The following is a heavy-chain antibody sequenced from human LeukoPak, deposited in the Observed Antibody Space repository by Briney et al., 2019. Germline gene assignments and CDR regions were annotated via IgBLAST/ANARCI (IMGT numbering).Heavy chain of an antibody. CDR1: GFTFSTYW. CDR2: IKGDESAR. Sequence: GGSLRLSCAASGFTFSTYWMAWVRQAPGKGLEWVANIKGDESARHQADSVKGRLTISRDNAQNSVYLQMSSLRGDDTAVYYCARDVGGSLDYWGRGILVTVSS. D-gene: IGHD1-26*01. V-gene: IGHV3-7*01. J-gene: IGHJ4*02. CDR3: ARDVGGSLDY.